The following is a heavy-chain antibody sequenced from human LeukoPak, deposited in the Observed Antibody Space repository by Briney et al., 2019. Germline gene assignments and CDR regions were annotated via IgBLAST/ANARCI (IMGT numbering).Heavy chain of an antibody. Sequence: GGSLRLSCVASGFTFSSYSMNWVRQAPGKGLEWVSSISNSGTYIYNADSVKGRFTISRDNSKNTLYLQMNSLRAEDTAVYYCAKESPYTGKYYYDSSGYSPLDYWGQGTLVTVSS. CDR1: GFTFSSYS. V-gene: IGHV3-21*01. CDR2: ISNSGTYI. J-gene: IGHJ4*02. D-gene: IGHD3-22*01. CDR3: AKESPYTGKYYYDSSGYSPLDY.